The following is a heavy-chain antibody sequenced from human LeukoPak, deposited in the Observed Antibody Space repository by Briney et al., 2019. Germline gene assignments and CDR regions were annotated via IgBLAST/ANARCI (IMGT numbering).Heavy chain of an antibody. CDR1: GFTFSSYG. D-gene: IGHD5-18*01. J-gene: IGHJ4*02. CDR3: AKSEWIQLWSGFDY. CDR2: IRYDGSNK. Sequence: TGGSLRLSCAASGFTFSSYGMHWVRQAPGKGLEWVAFIRYDGSNKYYADSVKGRFTISRDNSKNTLYLQMNSLRAEDTAVYYCAKSEWIQLWSGFDYWGQGTLVTVSS. V-gene: IGHV3-30*02.